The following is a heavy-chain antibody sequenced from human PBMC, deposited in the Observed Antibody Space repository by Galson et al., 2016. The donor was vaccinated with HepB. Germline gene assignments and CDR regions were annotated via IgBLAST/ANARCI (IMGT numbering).Heavy chain of an antibody. V-gene: IGHV4-30-4*01. D-gene: IGHD3-9*01. Sequence: TLSLTCSVSGGSIRSGDYYWSWIRQPPGKGLEWIGYIFYSGSAYYNPSLKSRVPLSVDTSKNQFSLKLSSVTAAVTAVYYCARDRLYYDILTGTSYWFDPWGQGTLVTVSS. CDR3: ARDRLYYDILTGTSYWFDP. J-gene: IGHJ5*02. CDR2: IFYSGSA. CDR1: GGSIRSGDYY.